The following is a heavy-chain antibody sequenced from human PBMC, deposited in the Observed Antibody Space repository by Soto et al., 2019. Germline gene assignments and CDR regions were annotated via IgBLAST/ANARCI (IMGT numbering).Heavy chain of an antibody. V-gene: IGHV4-31*03. J-gene: IGHJ4*02. D-gene: IGHD3-10*01. CDR3: ARDGSEFGAIDY. CDR1: GGSISSGGYY. Sequence: VQLQESGPGLVKPSQTLSLTCTVSGGSISSGGYYWSWIRQHPGKGLEWIGYIYYSGTTYYNPSLKSRVTISVHTSKNRFALELSFVTAAHTAVYCCARDGSEFGAIDYWGQGTLFTVSS. CDR2: IYYSGTT.